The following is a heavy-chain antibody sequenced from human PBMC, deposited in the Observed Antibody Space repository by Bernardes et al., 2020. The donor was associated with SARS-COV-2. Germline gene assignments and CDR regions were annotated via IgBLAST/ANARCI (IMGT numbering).Heavy chain of an antibody. J-gene: IGHJ4*02. V-gene: IGHV3-23*01. Sequence: GGSLRLSCAASGFTFSGYAMSWVRQAPGKGLEWVSGISATGGTMYYADAVKGRLTISRDNSKNTLYLRMHSLRAEDTAIYYCAKAVRVALTNFDYWGQGVLVTVSS. CDR2: ISATGGTM. CDR1: GFTFSGYA. CDR3: AKAVRVALTNFDY. D-gene: IGHD2-8*01.